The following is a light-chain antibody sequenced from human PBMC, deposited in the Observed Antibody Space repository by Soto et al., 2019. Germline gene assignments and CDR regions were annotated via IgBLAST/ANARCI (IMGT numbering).Light chain of an antibody. J-gene: IGKJ4*01. CDR1: QSISSY. Sequence: DIQMTQSPSSLSASVGDRVTITCRASQSISSYLNWYQQKPGKAPKLLIYAASSLQSGVPSRFSGSGSGTDFTLTISSLQPEDFATYSCQQSYITPLTFGGGTKVDIK. CDR2: AAS. V-gene: IGKV1-39*01. CDR3: QQSYITPLT.